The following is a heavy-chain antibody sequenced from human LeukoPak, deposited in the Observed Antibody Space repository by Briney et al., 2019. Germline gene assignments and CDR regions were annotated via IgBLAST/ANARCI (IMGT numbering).Heavy chain of an antibody. CDR2: IYYSGST. Sequence: PSETLSLTCTVSGGSISSYYWSWIRQPPGKGLEWIGYIYYSGSTNYNPSLKSRVTISVDTSKNQFSLKLSSVTAADTAVYYCARGTCSGGSCYSTYYYYYYGMDVWGQGTTVTVSS. J-gene: IGHJ6*02. CDR1: GGSISSYY. V-gene: IGHV4-59*12. D-gene: IGHD2-15*01. CDR3: ARGTCSGGSCYSTYYYYYYGMDV.